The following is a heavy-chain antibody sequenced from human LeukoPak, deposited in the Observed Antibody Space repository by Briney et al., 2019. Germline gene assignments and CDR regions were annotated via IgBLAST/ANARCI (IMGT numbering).Heavy chain of an antibody. CDR3: ARDRGYSSGLDS. J-gene: IGHJ4*02. CDR2: IYYSGDT. D-gene: IGHD5-18*01. Sequence: SETLSLTCTVSGDSISSAGYYWTWIRQHPGKGLEWIGYIYYSGDTQYNPSLKSRLTISIDTSKNQFSLNLRSVAVSDTAVYYCARDRGYSSGLDSWGQGALITVSS. V-gene: IGHV4-31*03. CDR1: GDSISSAGYY.